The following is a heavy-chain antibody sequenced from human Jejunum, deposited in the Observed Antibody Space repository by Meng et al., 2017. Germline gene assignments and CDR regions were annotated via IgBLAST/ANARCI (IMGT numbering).Heavy chain of an antibody. J-gene: IGHJ5*02. CDR3: ARGTYSSGWVGGDWFDP. CDR1: GYTFSSYD. V-gene: IGHV1-8*01. Sequence: QVQLVQSGAEVKEPGASVKVSCRTAGYTFSSYDINWVRQATGQGLEWMGRMNPNTGGTSYAQNFQGRLTMTREISSSTVSMELRRLRFEDTAVYYCARGTYSSGWVGGDWFDPWGQGTLVTVSS. CDR2: MNPNTGGT. D-gene: IGHD6-19*01.